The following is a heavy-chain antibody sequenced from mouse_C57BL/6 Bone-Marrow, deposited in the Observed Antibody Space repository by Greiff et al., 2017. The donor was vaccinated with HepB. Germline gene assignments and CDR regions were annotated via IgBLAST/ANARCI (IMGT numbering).Heavy chain of an antibody. D-gene: IGHD4-1*01. V-gene: IGHV5-15*01. CDR3: ARQVLTGFDY. CDR2: ISNLAYSI. CDR1: GFTFSDYG. Sequence: EVMLVESGGGLVQPGGSLKLSCAASGFTFSDYGMAWVRQAPRKGPEWVAFISNLAYSIYYADTVTGRFTISRENAKNTLYLEMSSLRSEDTAMYYCARQVLTGFDYWGQGTTLTVSS. J-gene: IGHJ2*01.